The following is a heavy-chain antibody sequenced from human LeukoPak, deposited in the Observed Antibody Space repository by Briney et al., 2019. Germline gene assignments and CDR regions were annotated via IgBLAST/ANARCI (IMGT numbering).Heavy chain of an antibody. CDR1: GHPLNSYY. V-gene: IGHV4-59*08. Sequence: SDPLSLPCTLSGHPLNSYYDRWLPQPPEKGREQTRYLYYSGYLYYNGSNNYNPSLKSRVTISVDTSKNQFSLKLSSVTAADTAVYYCARHSPHMDFDYWGQGTLVTVSS. D-gene: IGHD2-21*01. CDR2: LYYSGYLYYNGSN. J-gene: IGHJ4*02. CDR3: ARHSPHMDFDY.